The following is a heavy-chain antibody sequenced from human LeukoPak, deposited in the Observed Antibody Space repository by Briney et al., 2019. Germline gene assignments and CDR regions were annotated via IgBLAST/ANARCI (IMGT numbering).Heavy chain of an antibody. V-gene: IGHV3-7*01. CDR1: GFLVNANH. CDR3: ARDRGNSY. CDR2: IKQDGSEK. D-gene: IGHD3-10*01. J-gene: IGHJ4*02. Sequence: GGSLRLSCAASGFLVNANHMNWVHQAPGKGLEWVANIKQDGSEKYYVDSVKGRFTISRDNAKNSLYLQMNSLRAEDTAVYYCARDRGNSYWGQGTLVTVSS.